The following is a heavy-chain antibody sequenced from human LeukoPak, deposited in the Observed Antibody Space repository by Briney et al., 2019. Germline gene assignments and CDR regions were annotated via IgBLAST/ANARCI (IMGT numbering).Heavy chain of an antibody. CDR3: ARVGIRGVPSAEVDY. V-gene: IGHV1-2*02. D-gene: IGHD3-10*01. CDR1: GDTFTGYY. CDR2: INPNSGGT. Sequence: GASVKVSCKASGDTFTGYYMHWVRQAPGQGLEWMGWINPNSGGTNFAQKFQGRVTMTRDTSISTAYMELKRLRSDDTAIYYCARVGIRGVPSAEVDYWGQGTLVTVSS. J-gene: IGHJ4*02.